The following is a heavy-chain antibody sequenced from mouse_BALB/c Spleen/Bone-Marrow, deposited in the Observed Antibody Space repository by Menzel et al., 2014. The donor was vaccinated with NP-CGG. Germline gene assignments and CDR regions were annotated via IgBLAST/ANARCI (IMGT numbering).Heavy chain of an antibody. V-gene: IGHV4-1*02. CDR2: INPDSSTI. D-gene: IGHD1-1*01. J-gene: IGHJ3*01. Sequence: GRSLKISCAASGFDFSGFWMGWVRLAPGKGLEWIGEINPDSSTINYTPSLKDRFIISRDNAKNTLYLQMSKVRSEDTALYYCARRGYYGGFAYWGQGTLVTVSA. CDR3: ARRGYYGGFAY. CDR1: GFDFSGFW.